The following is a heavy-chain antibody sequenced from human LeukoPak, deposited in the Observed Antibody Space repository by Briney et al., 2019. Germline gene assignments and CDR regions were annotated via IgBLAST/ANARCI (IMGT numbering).Heavy chain of an antibody. CDR3: ARDLYSYGPRQAY. CDR1: GFTFSSYS. D-gene: IGHD5-18*01. V-gene: IGHV3-21*01. Sequence: PGGSLRLSCAASGFTFSSYSMNWARQAPGKGLEWVSSISSSSSYIYYADSVKGRFTISRDNAKNSLYLRMNSLRAEDTAVYYCARDLYSYGPRQAYWGQGTLVTVSS. J-gene: IGHJ4*02. CDR2: ISSSSSYI.